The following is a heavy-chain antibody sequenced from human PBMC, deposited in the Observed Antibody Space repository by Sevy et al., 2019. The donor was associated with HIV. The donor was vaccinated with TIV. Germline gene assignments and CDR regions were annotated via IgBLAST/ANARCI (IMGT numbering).Heavy chain of an antibody. Sequence: GESLKISCAASGFTFSDYYMSWIRQAPGKGLEWVSYISSSSYTNYADSVKGRFTISRDNAKNSLYLQMNSLRAEDTAVYYCARVTRRDGYNPIQNYFDYWGQGTLVTVSS. CDR1: GFTFSDYY. CDR2: ISSSSYT. V-gene: IGHV3-11*06. J-gene: IGHJ4*02. CDR3: ARVTRRDGYNPIQNYFDY. D-gene: IGHD5-12*01.